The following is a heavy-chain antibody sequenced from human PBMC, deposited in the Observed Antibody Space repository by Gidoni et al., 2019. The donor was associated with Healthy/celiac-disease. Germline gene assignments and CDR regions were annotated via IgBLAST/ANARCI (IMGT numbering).Heavy chain of an antibody. CDR3: AKVPPPYCGGDSLDY. D-gene: IGHD2-21*01. V-gene: IGHV3-23*01. Sequence: SAISGSGGSTYYADSVKGRFTISRDNSKNTLYLQMNSLRAEDTAVEYCAKVPPPYCGGDSLDYWGQGTLVTVSS. CDR2: ISGSGGST. J-gene: IGHJ4*02.